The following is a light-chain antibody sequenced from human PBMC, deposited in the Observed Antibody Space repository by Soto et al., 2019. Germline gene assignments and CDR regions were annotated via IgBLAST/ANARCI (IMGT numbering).Light chain of an antibody. CDR1: SSDIGSYNY. CDR3: SSYADTNNLLYV. V-gene: IGLV2-8*01. J-gene: IGLJ1*01. Sequence: QSVLTQPPSASGSPGQSVTISCTGTSSDIGSYNYVSWYQQHPGKAPRLLIYEVSQRPSGVTDRFSGSKSANTASLTVSGLQPEDEADYYCSSYADTNNLLYVFGTGTKLTVL. CDR2: EVS.